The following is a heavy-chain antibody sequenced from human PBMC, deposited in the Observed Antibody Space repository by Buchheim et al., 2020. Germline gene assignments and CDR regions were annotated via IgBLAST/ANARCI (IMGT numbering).Heavy chain of an antibody. D-gene: IGHD2-21*01. Sequence: EVQLVESGGGFVQPGGSLRLSCEASGFSFRSYWMHWVRQAPGKGLEWISHLNIDGNSTTYADSVKGRFTISRDNARNLLFLQMSSLRAEDTAVYYCARGVVETYFDSWGQGTL. CDR1: GFSFRSYW. CDR2: LNIDGNST. V-gene: IGHV3-74*01. CDR3: ARGVVETYFDS. J-gene: IGHJ4*02.